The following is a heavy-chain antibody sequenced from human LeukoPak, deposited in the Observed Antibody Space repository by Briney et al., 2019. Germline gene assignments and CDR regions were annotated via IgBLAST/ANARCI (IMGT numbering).Heavy chain of an antibody. D-gene: IGHD7-27*01. CDR1: GFSFVDYG. CDR3: ARGINWVDY. Sequence: PGGSLRLSFAASGFSFVDYGIKWVRQAPGKGLEWVSSINWNGGSTGYANSVKGRFTIARDDAKNSLYLQMNSLSAEDTALYYCARGINWVDYWGQGTLVTVSS. J-gene: IGHJ4*02. CDR2: INWNGGST. V-gene: IGHV3-20*03.